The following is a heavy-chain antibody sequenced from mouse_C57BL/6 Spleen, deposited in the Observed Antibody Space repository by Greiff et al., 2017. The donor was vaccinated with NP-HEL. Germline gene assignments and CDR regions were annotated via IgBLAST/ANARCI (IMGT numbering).Heavy chain of an antibody. CDR1: GFTFTDYY. Sequence: DVKLVESGGGLVQPGGSLSLSCAASGFTFTDYYMSWVRQPPGKALEWLGFIRNKANGYTTEYSASVKGRFTISRDNSQSILYLQMNALRAEDSATYYCARYEAGYDHFDYWGQGTTLTVSS. CDR2: IRNKANGYTT. V-gene: IGHV7-3*01. D-gene: IGHD2-3*01. J-gene: IGHJ2*01. CDR3: ARYEAGYDHFDY.